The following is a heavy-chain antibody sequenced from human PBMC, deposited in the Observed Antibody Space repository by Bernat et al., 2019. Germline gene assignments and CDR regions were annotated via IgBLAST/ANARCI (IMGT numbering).Heavy chain of an antibody. J-gene: IGHJ6*03. Sequence: QVQLQQWGAGLLKPSETLSLTCAVYGGSFSGYYWSWIRQPPGKGLEWIGEIYHSGSTNYNPSLKSRVTISVDKSKNQFSLKLSSVTAADTAVYYCARAVTMVQGRYYYMDVWGKGTTVTVSS. CDR2: IYHSGST. V-gene: IGHV4-34*01. CDR3: ARAVTMVQGRYYYMDV. D-gene: IGHD3-10*01. CDR1: GGSFSGYY.